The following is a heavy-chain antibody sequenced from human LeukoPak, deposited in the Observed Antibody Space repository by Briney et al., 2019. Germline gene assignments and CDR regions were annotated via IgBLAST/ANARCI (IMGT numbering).Heavy chain of an antibody. J-gene: IGHJ6*03. Sequence: GGSLRLSCAASGFTFSSYWMSWVRQAPGKGLEWVANIKQDGSEKYYVDSVKGRFTISRDNAKNSLYLQMNSLRAEDTAVYYCARDAHSWYNWNYYYYYYMDVWGKGTTVTVSS. CDR3: ARDAHSWYNWNYYYYYYMDV. CDR1: GFTFSSYW. CDR2: IKQDGSEK. V-gene: IGHV3-7*01. D-gene: IGHD1-1*01.